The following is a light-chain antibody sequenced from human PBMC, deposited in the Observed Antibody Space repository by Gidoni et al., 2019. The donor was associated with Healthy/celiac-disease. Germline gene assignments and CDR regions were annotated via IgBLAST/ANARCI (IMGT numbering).Light chain of an antibody. CDR2: GAS. CDR1: QSFSSSY. V-gene: IGKV3-20*01. CDR3: QQYGSSPWT. Sequence: ESVLTQSPGTMSLSPGERATLSCRASQSFSSSYLAWYQQKPGQAPRLLIYGASSRATGIPDRFSGSGSGTDFTLTISRLEPEDFAVYYCQQYGSSPWTFGQGTKVEIK. J-gene: IGKJ1*01.